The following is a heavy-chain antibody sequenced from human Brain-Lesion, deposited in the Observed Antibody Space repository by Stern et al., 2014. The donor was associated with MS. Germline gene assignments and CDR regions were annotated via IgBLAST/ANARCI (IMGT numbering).Heavy chain of an antibody. D-gene: IGHD3-3*01. V-gene: IGHV1-2*02. CDR3: AIDQRGITIFGVVTDYYYLGMDV. CDR1: GYIFTGYY. J-gene: IGHJ6*02. CDR2: INANTGGT. Sequence: QVQLVQSGAEVKKPGASVKVSCKTSGYIFTGYYIHWVRQAPGQGLEWMAWINANTGGTKYAQKFQGRVTMSRDTSISTAYVELSSLTSDDTAVYYCAIDQRGITIFGVVTDYYYLGMDVWGQGTTVTVSS.